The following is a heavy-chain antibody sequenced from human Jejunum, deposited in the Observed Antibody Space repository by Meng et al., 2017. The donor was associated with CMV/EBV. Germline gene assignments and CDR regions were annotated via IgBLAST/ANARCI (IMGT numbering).Heavy chain of an antibody. D-gene: IGHD4-23*01. CDR2: ITESGDTT. CDR3: AKEWGAQLLPDY. CDR1: GFNFSANV. V-gene: IGHV3-23*04. Sequence: QPVEARGGLVRPWGSSKLACVASGFNFSANVTTWVRRAPGKGLEWVSTITESGDTTSYADSLKGRFTISRENSKNTLYLQMNGLRADDTAIYYCAKEWGAQLLPDYWGQGTLVTVSS. J-gene: IGHJ4*02.